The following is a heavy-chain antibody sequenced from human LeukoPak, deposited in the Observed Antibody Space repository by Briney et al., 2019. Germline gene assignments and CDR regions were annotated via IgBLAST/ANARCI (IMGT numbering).Heavy chain of an antibody. J-gene: IGHJ4*02. D-gene: IGHD5-18*01. V-gene: IGHV4-59*08. CDR2: IYYSGST. Sequence: SETLSLTCTVSGGSLSSYYWSWIRQPPGKGLEWIGYIYYSGSTNYNPSLKSRVTISVDTSKNQFSLKLSSVTAADTAVYYCARHGGYSYGYGLDYWGQGTLVTVSS. CDR1: GGSLSSYY. CDR3: ARHGGYSYGYGLDY.